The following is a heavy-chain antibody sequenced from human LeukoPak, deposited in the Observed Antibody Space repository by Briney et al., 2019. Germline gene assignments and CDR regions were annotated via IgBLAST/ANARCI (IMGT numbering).Heavy chain of an antibody. D-gene: IGHD6-13*01. CDR2: ISYDGSNK. CDR1: GFIFSSYT. V-gene: IGHV3-30-3*01. CDR3: ANPRDSSTWYTFDY. J-gene: IGHJ4*02. Sequence: GRSLRLSCAASGFIFSSYTVHWVRQAPGKGLEWVALISYDGSNKYSADSVKGRFTISRDNSKNTLYLQMNSLRAEDTAVYYCANPRDSSTWYTFDYWGQGTLVTVSS.